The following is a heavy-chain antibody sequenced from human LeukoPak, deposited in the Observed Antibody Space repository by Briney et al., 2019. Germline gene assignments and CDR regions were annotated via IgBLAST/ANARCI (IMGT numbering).Heavy chain of an antibody. Sequence: ASVKVSCKASGYTLTGYYMHWVRQAPGQGLEWMGWINPNSGGTNYAQKFQGRVTMTRDTSISTAYMELSRLRSDDTAVYYCAREITMIVVVIFSSAFDIWGQGTMVTVSS. CDR3: AREITMIVVVIFSSAFDI. D-gene: IGHD3-22*01. V-gene: IGHV1-2*02. CDR2: INPNSGGT. J-gene: IGHJ3*02. CDR1: GYTLTGYY.